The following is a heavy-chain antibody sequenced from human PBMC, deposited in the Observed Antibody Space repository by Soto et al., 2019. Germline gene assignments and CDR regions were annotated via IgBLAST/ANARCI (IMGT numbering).Heavy chain of an antibody. D-gene: IGHD6-19*01. Sequence: SGPTLVNPTAPLTLTCTVSGFSLSNARMGVSWIRQPPGKALEWLAHIFSNDEKSYSTSPKSSLTISKDTSKSQVVLTMTNIDPVDTATYYCARIYRIAVALPRPWFDPWGQGTLVTVSS. V-gene: IGHV2-26*01. CDR1: GFSLSNARMG. CDR2: IFSNDEK. CDR3: ARIYRIAVALPRPWFDP. J-gene: IGHJ5*02.